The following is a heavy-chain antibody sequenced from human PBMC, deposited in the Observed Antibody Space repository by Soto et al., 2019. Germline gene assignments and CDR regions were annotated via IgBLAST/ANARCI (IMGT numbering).Heavy chain of an antibody. CDR1: GYTFTGYY. D-gene: IGHD3-10*01. V-gene: IGHV1-2*04. CDR2: INPNSGGT. J-gene: IGHJ6*01. Sequence: GASVKVSCKASGYTFTGYYMHWVRQAPGQGLEWMGWINPNSGGTNYAQKFQGWVTMTRDTSISTAYMELSRLRSDDTAVYYCARDRVGSGSDFTIYYYYYGMDVWGQGTTVTVPS. CDR3: ARDRVGSGSDFTIYYYYYGMDV.